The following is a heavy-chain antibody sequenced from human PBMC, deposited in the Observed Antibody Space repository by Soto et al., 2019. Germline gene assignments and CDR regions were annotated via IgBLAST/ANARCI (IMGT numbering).Heavy chain of an antibody. V-gene: IGHV6-1*01. CDR1: GDSVSSNSAG. D-gene: IGHD1-26*01. CDR2: TFYRSKWYN. CDR3: ARVESTASAYYHGMDV. Sequence: SQTLSLTCVISGDSVSSNSAGWNWIRQSPSRGLEWLGRTFYRSKWYNDYAVSLKGRISINADTSKNQFSLQLNSVTPEDTAVSYRARVESTASAYYHGMDVWGQGTTVTVSS. J-gene: IGHJ6*02.